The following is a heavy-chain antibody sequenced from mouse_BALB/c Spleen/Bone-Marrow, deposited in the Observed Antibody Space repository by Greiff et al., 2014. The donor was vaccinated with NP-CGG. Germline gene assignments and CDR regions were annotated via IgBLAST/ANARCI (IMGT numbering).Heavy chain of an antibody. V-gene: IGHV3-1*02. CDR2: IHYSGST. CDR3: ARFNYGPWFAY. CDR1: GYSITSGYS. Sequence: VQLQQPGPDLVKPSQSLSLTCTVTGYSITSGYSWHWIRQFPGNKLEWMGYIHYSGSTNYNPSLKSRITITRDTSKNQFFLQLNSVTTEDTATYYCARFNYGPWFAYWGQGTLVTVSA. J-gene: IGHJ3*01. D-gene: IGHD1-2*01.